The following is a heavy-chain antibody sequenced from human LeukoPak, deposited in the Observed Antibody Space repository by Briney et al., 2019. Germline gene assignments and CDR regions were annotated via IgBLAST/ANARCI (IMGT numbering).Heavy chain of an antibody. D-gene: IGHD2-8*02. Sequence: PSETLSLTCGAYPGSSSGHYWSWIRQPPGEGLEWIGEINHYGRADYNPSLKSRATISADTSNLQLSLRLTSMTAADTAVYYCAGQDSRLVAPDFWGQGTLVTVSS. J-gene: IGHJ4*02. V-gene: IGHV4-34*01. CDR2: INHYGRA. CDR1: PGSSSGHY. CDR3: AGQDSRLVAPDF.